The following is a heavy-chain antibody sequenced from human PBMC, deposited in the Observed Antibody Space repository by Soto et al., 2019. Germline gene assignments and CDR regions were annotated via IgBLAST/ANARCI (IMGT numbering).Heavy chain of an antibody. CDR3: AILPRLLYYYYYGMDV. CDR2: IDPSDSYT. V-gene: IGHV5-10-1*01. J-gene: IGHJ6*02. CDR1: GYSFTSYW. Sequence: PGESLKISCKGSGYSFTSYWISWVRQMPGKGLEWMGRIDPSDSYTNYSPSFQGHVTISADKSISTAYLQWSSLKASDTAMYYCAILPRLLYYYYYGMDVWGQGTTVTVSS. D-gene: IGHD1-26*01.